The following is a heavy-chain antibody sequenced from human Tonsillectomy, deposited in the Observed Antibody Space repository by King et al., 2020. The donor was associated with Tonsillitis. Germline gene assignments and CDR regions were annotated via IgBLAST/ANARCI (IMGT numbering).Heavy chain of an antibody. Sequence: VQLVESGAEVKKPGEFLKISCKGSGDSFTSNWIAWVRQVPGKGLECMGIIYPGDSDTRYSPSFQGQVTISADKATTTAYLQWNSLKASDTAVYYCARGSSGGDFWSGHYREKYFRHWGQGTLVTVSS. V-gene: IGHV5-51*01. D-gene: IGHD3-3*01. J-gene: IGHJ1*01. CDR3: ARGSSGGDFWSGHYREKYFRH. CDR2: IYPGDSDT. CDR1: GDSFTSNW.